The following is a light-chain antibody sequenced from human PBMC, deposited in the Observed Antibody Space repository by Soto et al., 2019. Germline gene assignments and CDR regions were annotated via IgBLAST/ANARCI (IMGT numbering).Light chain of an antibody. CDR2: AAS. Sequence: DIQLTQSPSFLSASVGDRVTITFLASQGINSYLAWYQQKPGKAPKLLIYAASTLQSGVPSRFSGSGSGTEFTLTISSLQPEDFATYYCQQLNSYPITFGQGTRLEIK. CDR3: QQLNSYPIT. J-gene: IGKJ5*01. CDR1: QGINSY. V-gene: IGKV1-9*01.